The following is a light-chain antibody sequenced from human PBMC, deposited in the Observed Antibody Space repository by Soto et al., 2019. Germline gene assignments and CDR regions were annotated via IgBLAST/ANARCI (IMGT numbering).Light chain of an antibody. Sequence: QSALTQPASVSGSPGQSITISCTGTSSDVGSYNLVSWYQQHPGKAPKLMIYEGTKRPSGVSDRFSGSESGNTASLTISGLQADDEADYYCCSYASSSALWVFGGGNKLTVL. J-gene: IGLJ3*02. V-gene: IGLV2-23*01. CDR3: CSYASSSALWV. CDR2: EGT. CDR1: SSDVGSYNL.